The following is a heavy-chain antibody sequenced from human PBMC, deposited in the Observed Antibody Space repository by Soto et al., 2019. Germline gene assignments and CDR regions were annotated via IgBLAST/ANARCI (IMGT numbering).Heavy chain of an antibody. CDR3: AREGGYGDYDYYYGMDV. D-gene: IGHD4-17*01. CDR2: ISSSSSTI. V-gene: IGHV3-48*02. CDR1: VFTFISYS. J-gene: IGHJ6*02. Sequence: GWALRLSCAASVFTFISYSMNWGRQSPGKGLEWVSYISSSSSTIYYADSVKGRFTISRDNAKNSLYLQMNSLRDEDTAVYYCAREGGYGDYDYYYGMDVWGQGTTVTVS.